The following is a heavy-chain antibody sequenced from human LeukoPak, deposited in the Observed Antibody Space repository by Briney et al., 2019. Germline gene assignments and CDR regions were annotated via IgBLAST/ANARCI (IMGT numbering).Heavy chain of an antibody. J-gene: IGHJ5*02. CDR3: ARAGPPAFDP. V-gene: IGHV3-64*04. CDR1: GFTFSSYA. CDR2: ISSNGGST. Sequence: GGSLRLSCSTSGFTFSSYAMHWVRQAPGKGLEYVSAISSNGGSTHYADSVKGRFTISRDNAKNSLYLQMNSLRAEDTAVYYCARAGPPAFDPWGQGTLVTVSS.